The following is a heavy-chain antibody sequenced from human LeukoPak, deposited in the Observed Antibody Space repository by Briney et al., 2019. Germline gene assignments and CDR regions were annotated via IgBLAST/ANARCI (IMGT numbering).Heavy chain of an antibody. CDR3: ARWGYYDILTGYPIYYYYGMDV. J-gene: IGHJ6*02. V-gene: IGHV4-34*01. Sequence: SETLSLTCAVYGGSFSGYYWSWIRQPPGEGLEWIGEINHSGSTNYNPSLKSRVTISVDTSKNQFSLKLSSVTAADTAVYYCARWGYYDILTGYPIYYYYGMDVWGQGTTVTVSS. CDR1: GGSFSGYY. D-gene: IGHD3-9*01. CDR2: INHSGST.